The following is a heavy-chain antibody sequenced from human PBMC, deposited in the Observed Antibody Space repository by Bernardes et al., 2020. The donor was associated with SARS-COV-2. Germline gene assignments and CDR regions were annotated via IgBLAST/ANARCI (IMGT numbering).Heavy chain of an antibody. D-gene: IGHD1-26*01. CDR2: IYSAGNI. Sequence: GSLIRSCAASGFSVSNNYMNWFRQAPGQGLEWVSIIYSAGNIYYSDAVKGRFVISRDNSENTLYLQMNNLRAEDTAVYFCAKRRVEWELLHYFDSWGQGTLVTVSS. V-gene: IGHV3-66*04. CDR3: AKRRVEWELLHYFDS. J-gene: IGHJ4*02. CDR1: GFSVSNNY.